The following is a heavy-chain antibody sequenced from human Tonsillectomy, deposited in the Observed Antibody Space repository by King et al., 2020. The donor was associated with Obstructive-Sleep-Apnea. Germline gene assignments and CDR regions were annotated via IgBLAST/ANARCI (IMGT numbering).Heavy chain of an antibody. V-gene: IGHV4-39*07. CDR2: IYYSGST. D-gene: IGHD2-2*02. Sequence: QLQESGPGLVKPSETLSLTCTVSGGSISSSSCYWGWIRQPPGKGLEWIGSIYYSGSTYYNPSLKSRVTISVDTSKNQFSLKLSSVTAADTAVYYCARDRDVVVPAAIPMDVWGQGTTVTVSS. J-gene: IGHJ6*02. CDR3: ARDRDVVVPAAIPMDV. CDR1: GGSISSSSCY.